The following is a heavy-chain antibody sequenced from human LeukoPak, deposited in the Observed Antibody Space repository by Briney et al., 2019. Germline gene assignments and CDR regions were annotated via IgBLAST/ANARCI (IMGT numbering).Heavy chain of an antibody. Sequence: ASVRVSCKATGYSFTGYYMYWVRQAPGQWLEWMGRINPKSGGTNYAQKFQGSVTMTRDTSISTAYMELTRLRSDDTAVYYCATGNTYAYDYWGQGTLVTVSS. D-gene: IGHD3-16*01. J-gene: IGHJ4*02. V-gene: IGHV1-2*06. CDR2: INPKSGGT. CDR3: ATGNTYAYDY. CDR1: GYSFTGYY.